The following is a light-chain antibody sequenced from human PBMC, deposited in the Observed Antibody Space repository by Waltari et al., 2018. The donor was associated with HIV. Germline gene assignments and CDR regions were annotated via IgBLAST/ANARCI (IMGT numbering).Light chain of an antibody. J-gene: IGLJ1*01. V-gene: IGLV3-25*03. CDR1: ALANQY. CDR2: KDT. CDR3: QSADTSGTRV. Sequence: SFELTQPPSVSVSPGQTAKITCSGDALANQYTYWYQQKPGQAPVVVIYKDTERPSGIPERFSGSSSGTTVTLTISGVQAEDEADYYCQSADTSGTRVFGSGTKVTVL.